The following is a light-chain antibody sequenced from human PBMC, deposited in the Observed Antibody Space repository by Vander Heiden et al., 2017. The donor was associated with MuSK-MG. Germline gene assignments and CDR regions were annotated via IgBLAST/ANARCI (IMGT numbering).Light chain of an antibody. CDR1: QGLSDC. J-gene: IGKJ2*01. Sequence: DIQITQSPSPLSASVAHRVTTTCRASQGLSDCFALYQQKPGKVPKVLIYAAATLQSGGPSRFSGSAAGTDFTLTIISRQPEDVATDYCQKYNSDPYTFGQGTKLEIK. V-gene: IGKV1-27*01. CDR2: AAA. CDR3: QKYNSDPYT.